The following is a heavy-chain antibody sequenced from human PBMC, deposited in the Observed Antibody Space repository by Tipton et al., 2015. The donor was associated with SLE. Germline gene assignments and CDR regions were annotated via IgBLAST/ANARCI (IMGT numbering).Heavy chain of an antibody. V-gene: IGHV4-61*02. CDR2: IYATGVT. CDR1: GGSINTASYY. J-gene: IGHJ3*01. Sequence: TLSLTCNVSGGSINTASYYWSWVRRPAGKGLEWIGRIYATGVTNYNPSLKSRVTISIDTSKNQLSLKLSSVTAADTAVYYCARGVAYYYDSGAFDVWGQGTMVTVSS. CDR3: ARGVAYYYDSGAFDV. D-gene: IGHD3-22*01.